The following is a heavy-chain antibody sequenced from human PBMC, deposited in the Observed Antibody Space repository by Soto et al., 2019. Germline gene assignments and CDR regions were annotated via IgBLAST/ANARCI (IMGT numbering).Heavy chain of an antibody. D-gene: IGHD2-2*01. Sequence: SGPTLVNPTQTLTLTCTFSGFSLSTSGEGVGWIRQPPGKALEWLALIFWDDDKRYNSSLRSRLTITKATSKNRVVLTLTNMDPVDTATYSCPHRRDATVRVPPAISAWFDPWGQGTQVTVSS. J-gene: IGHJ5*02. CDR1: GFSLSTSGEG. CDR2: IFWDDDK. V-gene: IGHV2-5*02. CDR3: PHRRDATVRVPPAISAWFDP.